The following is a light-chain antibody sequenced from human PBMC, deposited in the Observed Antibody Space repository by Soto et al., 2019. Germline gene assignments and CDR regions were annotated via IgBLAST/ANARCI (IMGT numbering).Light chain of an antibody. CDR3: QQYGSSGT. CDR2: DAS. Sequence: EIVMTQSPATLSVSPGERATLPCRASHSVSSNLAWYQQKPGQAPRLLIYDASNRATGIPDRFSGSGSGTDFTLTISRLEPEDFAVYYCQQYGSSGTFGQGTKVDIK. J-gene: IGKJ1*01. V-gene: IGKV3-20*01. CDR1: HSVSSN.